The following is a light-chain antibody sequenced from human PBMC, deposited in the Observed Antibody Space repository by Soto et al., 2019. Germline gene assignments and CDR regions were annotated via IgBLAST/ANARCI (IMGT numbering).Light chain of an antibody. CDR3: AAWDDSPHVV. V-gene: IGLV1-47*01. Sequence: QPVLTQPPSASGTPGQRVTISCSGSSSNIGSNYVYWYQQLPGTAPKLLIYRNNQRPSGVPDRFSGSKSGTSASLAISGLRSEDEADYYCAAWDDSPHVVFGGGTKVTVL. J-gene: IGLJ2*01. CDR2: RNN. CDR1: SSNIGSNY.